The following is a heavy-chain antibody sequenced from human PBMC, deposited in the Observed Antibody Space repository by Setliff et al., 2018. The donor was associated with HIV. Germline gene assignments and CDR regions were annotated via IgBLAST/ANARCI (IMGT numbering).Heavy chain of an antibody. CDR3: ARGPQSYVDVVPTIGRYYFDY. J-gene: IGHJ4*02. D-gene: IGHD5-12*01. Sequence: ASVKVSCKASGYTFIGDYMHWVRQAPGQGLEWMGWINPNSGGTDYAQNFHGRVTMTRDTSISTAYMELSRLRSDDTAVFYCARGPQSYVDVVPTIGRYYFDYWGQGTLVTVSS. CDR2: INPNSGGT. V-gene: IGHV1-2*02. CDR1: GYTFIGDY.